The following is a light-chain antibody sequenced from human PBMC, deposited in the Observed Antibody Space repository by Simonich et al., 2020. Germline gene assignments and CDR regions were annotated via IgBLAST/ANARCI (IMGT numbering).Light chain of an antibody. CDR2: RNN. J-gene: IGLJ2*01. Sequence: QSVLTQPPSASGTPGQRVTISCSGSSSNIGSNTVNWYQQLPGTAPKLLIYRNNQRPAGVPDRFSGSKSGNTASLTISGLQAEDEADYYCCSYAGSSTVVFGGGTKLTVL. CDR1: SSNIGSNT. CDR3: CSYAGSSTVV. V-gene: IGLV1-44*01.